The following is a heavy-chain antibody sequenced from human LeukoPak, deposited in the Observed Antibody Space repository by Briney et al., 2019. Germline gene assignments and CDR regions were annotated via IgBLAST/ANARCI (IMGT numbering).Heavy chain of an antibody. J-gene: IGHJ4*02. V-gene: IGHV3-7*01. CDR1: GFTFSITY. CDR2: IKQDGSEK. CDR3: ARKNGLDY. Sequence: GGSLRLSCAASGFTFSITYMAWVRQAPGKGLEWVANIKQDGSEKYYVDSVKGRFTISRDNAKDSLYLQMNSLRAEDTAVYYCARKNGLDYWGQGTLVTVSS.